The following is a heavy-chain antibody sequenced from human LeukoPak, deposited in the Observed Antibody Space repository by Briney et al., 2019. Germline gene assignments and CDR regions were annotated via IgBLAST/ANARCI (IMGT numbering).Heavy chain of an antibody. CDR1: GFTFSSYA. CDR3: AKVVGNWYYFDY. CDR2: ISGSGGST. Sequence: GGSLRLSCAASGFTFSSYAMSWVRQAPGKGLEWVSAISGSGGSTYYADSVKGRFTISGDNSKNTLYLQMNSLRAEDTAVYYCAKVVGNWYYFDYWGQGNLVTVSS. V-gene: IGHV3-23*01. D-gene: IGHD1-1*01. J-gene: IGHJ4*02.